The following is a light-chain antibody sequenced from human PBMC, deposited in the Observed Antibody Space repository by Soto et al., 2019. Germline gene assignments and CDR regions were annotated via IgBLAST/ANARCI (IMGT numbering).Light chain of an antibody. CDR3: QLRSNWPPALT. CDR2: DAS. CDR1: QSISSY. Sequence: EIVLTQSPATLSLSPGERATLSCRASQSISSYLAWYQQKPGQALRLLIYDASNRATGIPARFSGSGSGTDFTLTISSLEPEDFAVYYCQLRSNWPPALTFGGGTKVEIK. V-gene: IGKV3-11*01. J-gene: IGKJ4*01.